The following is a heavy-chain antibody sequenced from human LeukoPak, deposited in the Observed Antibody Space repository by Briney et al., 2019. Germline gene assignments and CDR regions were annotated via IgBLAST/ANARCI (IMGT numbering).Heavy chain of an antibody. CDR1: RYTFTSYY. Sequence: ASVKVSCKTSRYTFTSYYMHGVRQAPGQGIEWMGIINPSGGSTSYAQKFQGRVTMTRDTSTSTVYMELSSLRSEDTAVYYCIAAAGTSDDYWGQGALVTVSS. CDR3: IAAAGTSDDY. D-gene: IGHD6-13*01. CDR2: INPSGGST. J-gene: IGHJ4*02. V-gene: IGHV1-46*01.